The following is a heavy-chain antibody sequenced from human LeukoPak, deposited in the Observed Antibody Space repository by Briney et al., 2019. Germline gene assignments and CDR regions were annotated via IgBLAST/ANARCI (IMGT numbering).Heavy chain of an antibody. CDR3: ARDTSPSSRSTYFDVLDM. CDR1: GFTFSNDW. J-gene: IGHJ3*02. CDR2: INKDGSKK. Sequence: PGGSLRLSCATSGFTFSNDWVTWVRQAQGQGLEWVSNINKDGSKKNYVDSVKGRFTISRDNTKNSLFLQMNSLRAEDTAIYYCARDTSPSSRSTYFDVLDMWGQGTMVTVSS. D-gene: IGHD2/OR15-2a*01. V-gene: IGHV3-7*01.